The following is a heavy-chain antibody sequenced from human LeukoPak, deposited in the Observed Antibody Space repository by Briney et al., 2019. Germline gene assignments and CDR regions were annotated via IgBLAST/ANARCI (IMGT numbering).Heavy chain of an antibody. D-gene: IGHD3-3*01. V-gene: IGHV1-69*13. CDR2: IIPIFGTA. CDR1: GGTFSSYA. J-gene: IGHJ3*02. Sequence: SVKVSCKASGGTFSSYAISWVRQAPGQGLEWMGGIIPIFGTANYAQKFQGRVTITADESTSTAYMELSSLRSEDTAVYYCAREGHTRRGITIFGVVSNQFDIWGQGTMVTVSS. CDR3: AREGHTRRGITIFGVVSNQFDI.